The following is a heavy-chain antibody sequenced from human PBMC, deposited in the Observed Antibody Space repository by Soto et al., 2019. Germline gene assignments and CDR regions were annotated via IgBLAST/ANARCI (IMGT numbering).Heavy chain of an antibody. J-gene: IGHJ5*02. CDR1: GYTFTSYG. V-gene: IGHV1-18*01. D-gene: IGHD2-15*01. CDR3: ARARVDGCSGGSCYWFDP. Sequence: QVQLVQSGAEVKKPGASVKVSCKASGYTFTSYGISWVRQAPGQGLEWMGWISAYNGNTNYAQKLQGRVTMTTDTSTSTAYLELRSLRSDDTAVYYCARARVDGCSGGSCYWFDPWGQGTLVTVSS. CDR2: ISAYNGNT.